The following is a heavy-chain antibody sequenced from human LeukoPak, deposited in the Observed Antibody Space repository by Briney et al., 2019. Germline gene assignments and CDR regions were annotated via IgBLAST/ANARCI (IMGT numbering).Heavy chain of an antibody. Sequence: SETLSLTCTVSGGSISSYYWSWIRQPAGKGLESIGHISTSGSTNYNPSLKSQVTISVDTSKNQFSLKLSSVTAADTAVYYCANFEYWGQGTLVTVSS. J-gene: IGHJ4*02. CDR3: ANFEY. CDR1: GGSISSYY. CDR2: ISTSGST. V-gene: IGHV4-4*08.